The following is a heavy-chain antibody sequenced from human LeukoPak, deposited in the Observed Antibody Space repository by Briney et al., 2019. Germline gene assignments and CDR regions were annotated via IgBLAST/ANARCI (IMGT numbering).Heavy chain of an antibody. CDR2: IYSGGST. J-gene: IGHJ4*02. CDR3: ARRIAYCGGDCWYYFDY. Sequence: GGSLRLSCAASGFTVSSNYMSWVRQAPGKGLEWVSVIYSGGSTYYADSVKGRFTISRDNSKNTLYLQMNSLRAEDTAVYYCARRIAYCGGDCWYYFDYWGQGTLVNVSS. D-gene: IGHD2-21*02. V-gene: IGHV3-66*01. CDR1: GFTVSSNY.